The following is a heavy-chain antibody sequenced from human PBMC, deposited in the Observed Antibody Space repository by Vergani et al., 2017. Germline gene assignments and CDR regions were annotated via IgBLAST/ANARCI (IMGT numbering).Heavy chain of an antibody. CDR1: GFSFNTYG. V-gene: IGHV3-30*02. CDR3: AREMLGYCSSTSCYTYYYYYYMDV. D-gene: IGHD2-2*02. J-gene: IGHJ6*03. Sequence: QVQLVETGGGVVQPGGSLRLYCATSGFSFNTYGAHWVRQAPGKGLEWVAFIGYDGRIKYNVDSVKGRFTISRDNAKNSLYLQMNSLRAEDTAVYYCAREMLGYCSSTSCYTYYYYYYMDVWGKGTTVTVSS. CDR2: IGYDGRIK.